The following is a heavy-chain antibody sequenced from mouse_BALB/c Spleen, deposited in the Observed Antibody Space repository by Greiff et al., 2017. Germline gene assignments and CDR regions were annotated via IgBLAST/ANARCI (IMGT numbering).Heavy chain of an antibody. Sequence: VKLMESGPGLVAPSQSLSITCPVSGFSLTGYGVNWVRQPPGKGLEWLGMIWGEGSTDYTSALKSRLSISKDNAKSQVFLKMNSLQTEDTARSYCARERYDWGMDYWGQGTSVTVSA. V-gene: IGHV2-6-7*01. CDR2: IWGEGST. CDR1: GFSLTGYG. J-gene: IGHJ4*01. D-gene: IGHD2-14*01. CDR3: ARERYDWGMDY.